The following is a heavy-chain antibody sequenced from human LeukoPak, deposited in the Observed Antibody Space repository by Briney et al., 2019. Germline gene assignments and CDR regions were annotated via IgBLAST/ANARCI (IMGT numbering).Heavy chain of an antibody. CDR1: GLSFSDHA. J-gene: IGHJ4*02. CDR2: ISGTGRST. V-gene: IGHV3-23*01. Sequence: GGSLRLSCVVSGLSFSDHAMTWVRQAPGKGLEWVSDISGTGRSTYYADSVKGRFSISRDNSQNTLYLQMNSLRVEDTAIYYCAKFRGSPYWGQGTLVTVSS. CDR3: AKFRGSPY.